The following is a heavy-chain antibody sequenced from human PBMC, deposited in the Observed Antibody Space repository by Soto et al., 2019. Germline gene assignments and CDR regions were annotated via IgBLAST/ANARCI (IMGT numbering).Heavy chain of an antibody. V-gene: IGHV3-15*01. CDR1: GLTLSDSW. CDR3: ATYDYIWGNTRYRWAY. CDR2: IKTKREGGTT. J-gene: IGHJ4*02. Sequence: PGGSLRLSCAASGLTLSDSWMSWVRQAPGRGLEWIGRIKTKREGGTTDYGAPVKGRFSISTDESASTLYLQMNSLKTEDTAVYYCATYDYIWGNTRYRWAYWGQGTPVTVSS. D-gene: IGHD3-16*01.